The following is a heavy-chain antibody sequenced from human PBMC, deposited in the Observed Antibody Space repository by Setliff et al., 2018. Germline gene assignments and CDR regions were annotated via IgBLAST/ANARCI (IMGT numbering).Heavy chain of an antibody. J-gene: IGHJ5*02. CDR1: GYTFTGYF. CDR2: INPNSGGT. CDR3: ARSRLYGGWFDP. Sequence: ASVQVSCKASGYTFTGYFIHWVRQAPGQGLEWMGWINPNSGGTNYAQKFQGRVTMTRDTSISTAYMELSRLRSDDTAVYSCARSRLYGGWFDPWGQGTLVTVSS. V-gene: IGHV1-2*02. D-gene: IGHD4-17*01.